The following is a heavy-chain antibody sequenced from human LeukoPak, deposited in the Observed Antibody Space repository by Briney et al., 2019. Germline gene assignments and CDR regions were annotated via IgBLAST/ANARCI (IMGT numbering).Heavy chain of an antibody. D-gene: IGHD2-21*01. CDR2: MNPTSGDT. CDR3: ARVVMKAFYYYMDV. Sequence: ASVKVSCKASGYTFSDYDANWVRQAPGQGLEWMGWMNPTSGDTGYAQKFQGRVTMTRSMSRNTAYMELSRLRSEDTAVYFCARVVMKAFYYYMDVWGKGTTIIISS. J-gene: IGHJ6*03. CDR1: GYTFSDYD. V-gene: IGHV1-8*01.